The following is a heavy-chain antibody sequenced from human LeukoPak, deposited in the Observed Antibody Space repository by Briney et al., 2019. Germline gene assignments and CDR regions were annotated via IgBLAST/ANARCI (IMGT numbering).Heavy chain of an antibody. Sequence: PSETLSLTCTVSGGSISSYYWSWIRQPPGKGLEWIGSIYHSGSTYYNPSLKSRVTISVDTSKNQFSLKLSSVTAADTAVYYAQWAAAGTQGFDYWGQGTLVTVSS. CDR2: IYHSGST. D-gene: IGHD6-13*01. CDR1: GGSISSYY. J-gene: IGHJ4*02. V-gene: IGHV4-59*04. CDR3: QWAAAGTQGFDY.